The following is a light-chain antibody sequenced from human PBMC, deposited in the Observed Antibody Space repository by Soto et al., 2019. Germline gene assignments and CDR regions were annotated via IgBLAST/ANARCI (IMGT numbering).Light chain of an antibody. Sequence: EIVLTQSPATLSLSPGERATLSCRASQSVRSYLAWYQQKPGQAPRLLIHDASSRATGIPARFSGSGSGTDFTLTISSLEPEDFAVYHCQQRTNWPSSTFGQGTRLEIK. J-gene: IGKJ5*01. CDR1: QSVRSY. V-gene: IGKV3-11*01. CDR3: QQRTNWPSST. CDR2: DAS.